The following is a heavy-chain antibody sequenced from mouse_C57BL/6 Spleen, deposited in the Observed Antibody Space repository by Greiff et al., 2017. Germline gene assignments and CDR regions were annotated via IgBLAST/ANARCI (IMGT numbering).Heavy chain of an antibody. CDR3: ARRAKGYGSSYGVFDV. J-gene: IGHJ1*03. V-gene: IGHV8-12*01. Sequence: QVTLKVCGPGILQSSQTLSLTCSFSGFSLSTSGMGVSWIRQPSGKGLEWLAHIYWDDDERYNPFLKSRHTISKETSRNQVFLKITRVNTADTATYYCARRAKGYGSSYGVFDVWGTGTTVTVS. CDR1: GFSLSTSGMG. CDR2: IYWDDDE. D-gene: IGHD1-1*01.